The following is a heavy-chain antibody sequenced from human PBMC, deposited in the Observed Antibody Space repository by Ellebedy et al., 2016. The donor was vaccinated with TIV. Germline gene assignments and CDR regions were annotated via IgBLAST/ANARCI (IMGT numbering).Heavy chain of an antibody. CDR1: GGTFSSYA. CDR3: AREEKWELGALVAFDI. V-gene: IGHV1-69*13. J-gene: IGHJ3*02. D-gene: IGHD1-26*01. Sequence: SVKVSXKASGGTFSSYAISWVRQAPGQGLEWMGGIIPIFGTANYAQKFQGRVTITADESTSTAYMELSSLRSEDTAVYYCAREEKWELGALVAFDIWGQGTKVTVSS. CDR2: IIPIFGTA.